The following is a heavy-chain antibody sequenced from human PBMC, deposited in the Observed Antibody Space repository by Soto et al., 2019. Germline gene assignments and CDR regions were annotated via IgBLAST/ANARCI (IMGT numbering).Heavy chain of an antibody. D-gene: IGHD6-6*01. CDR3: ARQYSSSYWFDP. Sequence: PSETLSLTCTVSGGSISSYYWSWIRQPPGKGLGWIGYIYYSGSTNYNPSLKSRVTISVDTSKNQFSLKLSSVTAADTAVYYCARQYSSSYWFDPWGQGTLVTVSS. V-gene: IGHV4-59*01. CDR1: GGSISSYY. CDR2: IYYSGST. J-gene: IGHJ5*02.